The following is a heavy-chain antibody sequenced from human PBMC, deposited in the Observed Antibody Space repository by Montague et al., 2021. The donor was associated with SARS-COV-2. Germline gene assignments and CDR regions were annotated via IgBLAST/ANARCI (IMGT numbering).Heavy chain of an antibody. CDR3: ASYQNYYYYYGTDV. V-gene: IGHV3-21*01. D-gene: IGHD2-2*01. CDR2: ISSSSYI. CDR1: GFTFSSYS. J-gene: IGHJ6*02. Sequence: SLRLSCAASGFTFSSYSMNWVRQAPGKGLEWVSSISSSSYIYYADSVKGRFTISRDNAKNSLYLQMNSLRAEDTAVYYCASYQNYYYYYGTDVWGQGNKVTVSS.